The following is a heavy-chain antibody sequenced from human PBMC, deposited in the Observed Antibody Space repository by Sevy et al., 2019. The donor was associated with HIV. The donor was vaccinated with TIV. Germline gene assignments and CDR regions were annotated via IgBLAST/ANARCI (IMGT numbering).Heavy chain of an antibody. CDR3: ARRYEGDCSGGSCYWFDP. V-gene: IGHV4-34*01. D-gene: IGHD2-15*01. J-gene: IGHJ5*02. CDR2: INHSGST. Sequence: SETLSLTCAVYGGSFSGYYWSWIRQPPGKWLEWIGEINHSGSTNYNPSLKSRVTISVDTSKNQFSLKLSSVTAADTAVYYCARRYEGDCSGGSCYWFDPWGQGTLVTVSS. CDR1: GGSFSGYY.